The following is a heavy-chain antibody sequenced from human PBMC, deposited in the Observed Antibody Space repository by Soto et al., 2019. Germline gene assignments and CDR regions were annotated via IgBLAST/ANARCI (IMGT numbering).Heavy chain of an antibody. CDR3: ARDSTVTRVPTDY. Sequence: SVKVSCKASGGTFSSYTISWVRRAPGQGLEWMGRIIPILGIANYAQKFQGRVTITADKSTSTAYMELSSLRSEDTAVYYCARDSTVTRVPTDYWGQGTLVTVSS. D-gene: IGHD4-4*01. V-gene: IGHV1-69*04. CDR2: IIPILGIA. CDR1: GGTFSSYT. J-gene: IGHJ4*02.